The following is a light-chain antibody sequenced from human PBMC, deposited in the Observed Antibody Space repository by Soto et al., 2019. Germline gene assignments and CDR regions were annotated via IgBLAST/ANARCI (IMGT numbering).Light chain of an antibody. CDR1: QSISNR. CDR2: KAS. Sequence: DIPMTQFPSTLSASVGDRVTITCRASQSISNRLAWFQQKSGEAPNLLIHKASSLESGLPSRLSGSGSGTEFTLTISSLQPDDFATYYCQQYNTYSWTFGQGTKVEIK. J-gene: IGKJ1*01. CDR3: QQYNTYSWT. V-gene: IGKV1-5*03.